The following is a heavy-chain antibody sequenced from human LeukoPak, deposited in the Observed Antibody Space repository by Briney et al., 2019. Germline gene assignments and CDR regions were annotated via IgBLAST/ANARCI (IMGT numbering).Heavy chain of an antibody. Sequence: ASVKVSCKASGGTFTSYAISWVRQAPGQGLEWRGGIIPIFGTANYAQKFQGRVTITADESTSTAYMELSSLRSEDTAVYYCARDKSEYYGSGTQDAFDIWGQGTMVTVSS. J-gene: IGHJ3*02. CDR1: GGTFTSYA. V-gene: IGHV1-69*01. D-gene: IGHD3-10*01. CDR3: ARDKSEYYGSGTQDAFDI. CDR2: IIPIFGTA.